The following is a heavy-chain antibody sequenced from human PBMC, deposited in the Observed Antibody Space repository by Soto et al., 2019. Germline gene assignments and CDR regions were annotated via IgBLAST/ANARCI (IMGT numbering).Heavy chain of an antibody. Sequence: AASVKVSCKASGYTFTNYGITWVRQAPGHGLEWMGWISAYNGNTNYAQNLQGRVTLTTDTSTSTAYMELRSLRSDDTAVYYCASLGATPYYYYGMDVWGQGTTVTVSS. CDR2: ISAYNGNT. CDR1: GYTFTNYG. J-gene: IGHJ6*02. V-gene: IGHV1-18*01. CDR3: ASLGATPYYYYGMDV. D-gene: IGHD1-26*01.